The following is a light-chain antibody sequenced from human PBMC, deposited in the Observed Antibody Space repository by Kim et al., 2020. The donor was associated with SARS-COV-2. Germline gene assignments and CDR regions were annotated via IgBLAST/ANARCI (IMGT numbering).Light chain of an antibody. V-gene: IGKV3-20*01. CDR3: HQYCSSPRT. J-gene: IGKJ2*01. CDR2: GAS. Sequence: LSPGESATLSCRASRSVCNNYLAWYQQRPGQAPRPLIHGASSRATGIPDRFTGSGSGTDFTLTISRLEPADFAVYYCHQYCSSPRTFGQGTKLEI. CDR1: RSVCNNY.